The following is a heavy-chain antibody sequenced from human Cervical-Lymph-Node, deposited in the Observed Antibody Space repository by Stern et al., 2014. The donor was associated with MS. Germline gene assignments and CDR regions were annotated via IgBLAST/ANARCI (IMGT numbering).Heavy chain of an antibody. J-gene: IGHJ4*02. V-gene: IGHV3-30*18. Sequence: VQLVQSGGGVVQPGRSLRLSCAASGFSFSSYGMHWVRQAPGKGLEWVALISYDRSNEYYADAVKGRFTISRDNSKNTLYLQMNSLRADDTAVYYCAKLWGVGYYFDFWGQGTLVTVSS. D-gene: IGHD2-21*01. CDR1: GFSFSSYG. CDR2: ISYDRSNE. CDR3: AKLWGVGYYFDF.